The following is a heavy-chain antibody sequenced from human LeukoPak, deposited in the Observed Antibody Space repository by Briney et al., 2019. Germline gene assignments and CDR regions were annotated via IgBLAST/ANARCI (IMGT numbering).Heavy chain of an antibody. J-gene: IGHJ6*03. Sequence: PGGSLRLSCAASGFTFSSYAMHWVRQAPGKGLEWVAVISYDGSNKYYADSVKGRFTISRDNSKNTLYLQMNSLRAEDTAVYYCAREGTRGYYYYYMDVWGKGTTVTVSS. CDR3: AREGTRGYYYYYMDV. V-gene: IGHV3-30-3*01. CDR2: ISYDGSNK. D-gene: IGHD3-10*01. CDR1: GFTFSSYA.